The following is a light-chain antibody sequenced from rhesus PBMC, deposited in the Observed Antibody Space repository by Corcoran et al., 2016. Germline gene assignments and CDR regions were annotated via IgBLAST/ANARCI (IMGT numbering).Light chain of an antibody. CDR2: KTS. Sequence: DIQMTQSPSSLSASVGDTVTITCRASQTIDSWLDWYQQKPGKAPKLLIYKTSSFRAGVPSRFSGSGSGTDFTLTISSLQPEDFATYYCLQYKSSPSFVGGTKVESK. V-gene: IGKV1-22*01. CDR3: LQYKSSPS. CDR1: QTIDSW. J-gene: IGKJ4*01.